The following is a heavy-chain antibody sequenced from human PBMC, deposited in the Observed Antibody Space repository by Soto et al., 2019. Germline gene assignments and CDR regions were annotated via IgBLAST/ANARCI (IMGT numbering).Heavy chain of an antibody. V-gene: IGHV2-5*02. CDR2: IYWDDDK. D-gene: IGHD1-1*01. Sequence: QITLKESGPTLVKPTQTLTLTCTFSGFSLSTSGVGVGWIRQPPGKALEWLALIYWDDDKRYSPSLKSRLTIPQDTSKNQVVLTITNMHPVDTATYSCAHRLAATGLFDYWGQGTLVTVSS. CDR1: GFSLSTSGVG. CDR3: AHRLAATGLFDY. J-gene: IGHJ4*02.